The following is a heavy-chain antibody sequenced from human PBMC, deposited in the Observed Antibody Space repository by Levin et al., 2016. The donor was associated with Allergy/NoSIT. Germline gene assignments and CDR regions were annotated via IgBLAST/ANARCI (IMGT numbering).Heavy chain of an antibody. Sequence: ASVKVSCKASGYTFTSYGISWVRQAPGQGLEWMGWISAYNGNTNYAQKLQGRVTMTTDTSTSTAYMELRSLRSDDTAVYYCARDQEMFWSGYYGSYYYGMDVWGQGTTVTVSS. CDR2: ISAYNGNT. CDR3: ARDQEMFWSGYYGSYYYGMDV. D-gene: IGHD3-3*01. CDR1: GYTFTSYG. V-gene: IGHV1-18*01. J-gene: IGHJ6*02.